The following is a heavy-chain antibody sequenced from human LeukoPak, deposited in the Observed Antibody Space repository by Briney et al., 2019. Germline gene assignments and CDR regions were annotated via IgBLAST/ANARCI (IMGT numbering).Heavy chain of an antibody. V-gene: IGHV3-23*01. D-gene: IGHD6-13*01. CDR3: AKDRPYSSSWYGAGDY. CDR1: GFTFSSYG. CDR2: ISGTGGGT. J-gene: IGHJ4*02. Sequence: GGSLRLSCAASGFTFSSYGMTWVRQAPGKGLEWVSSISGTGGGTYYADSVKGRFTISRDNSKNTLYLQMNSLRAEGTAVYYCAKDRPYSSSWYGAGDYWGQGTLVTVSS.